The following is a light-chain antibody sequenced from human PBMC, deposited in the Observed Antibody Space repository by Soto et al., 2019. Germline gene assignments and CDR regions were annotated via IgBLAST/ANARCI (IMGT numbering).Light chain of an antibody. J-gene: IGKJ2*01. CDR1: HSISAW. Sequence: DIQMTQSPSTLSASVGDRVTITCRASHSISAWLAWYQRKPGKAPKLLIYKASTLDSGVPSRFSGSGSGTEFTLTISSLQPDDFATYYCHQYHSFFNYTFGQGTKLEIK. CDR3: HQYHSFFNYT. CDR2: KAS. V-gene: IGKV1-5*03.